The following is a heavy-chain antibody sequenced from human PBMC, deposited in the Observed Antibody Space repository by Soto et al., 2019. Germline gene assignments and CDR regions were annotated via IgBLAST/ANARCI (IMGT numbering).Heavy chain of an antibody. CDR1: GYTFTTYG. CDR2: TSGYNDNT. J-gene: IGHJ4*02. V-gene: IGHV1-18*04. D-gene: IGHD5-12*01. CDR3: ARDVDVLTTPPGDY. Sequence: QVQLVQSGPEVKKPGASVKVSCETSGYTFTTYGISWVRQAPGQGLEWMGWTSGYNDNTNYAQKFQGRVTMTTDTSSNTAYMELKSLRSDDTAVYYCARDVDVLTTPPGDYWGQGTLVTVSS.